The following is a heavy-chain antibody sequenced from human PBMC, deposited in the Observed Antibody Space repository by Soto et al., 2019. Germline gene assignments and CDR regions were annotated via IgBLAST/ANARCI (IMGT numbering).Heavy chain of an antibody. J-gene: IGHJ6*02. Sequence: EVQLVESGGGLVQPGGSLRLSCAASGFSVSSNYMSWVRQAPGKGLEWVSVIYSGGSTYYADSVKGRFTISRHNFMNTLYLQMNSLRAEDTAVYYCARGQQLIRNYYYYGMDVWGQGTTVTVSS. D-gene: IGHD6-13*01. V-gene: IGHV3-53*04. CDR1: GFSVSSNY. CDR2: IYSGGST. CDR3: ARGQQLIRNYYYYGMDV.